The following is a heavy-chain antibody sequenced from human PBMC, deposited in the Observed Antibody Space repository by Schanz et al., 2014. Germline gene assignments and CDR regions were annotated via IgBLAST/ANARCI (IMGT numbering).Heavy chain of an antibody. D-gene: IGHD2-2*01. CDR2: IHTGSGNT. V-gene: IGHV1-3*04. CDR1: GYTFAGHA. Sequence: QVQLVQSGAEVKKPGASVKVSCEASGYTFAGHAVHWVRQAPGQGPEWVGWIHTGSGNTKYSQKCEGRVTITRDTSASIVYMELSSLRSEDTAVYYCARGGFFDSTSFDSWGQGTLVTVSS. J-gene: IGHJ4*02. CDR3: ARGGFFDSTSFDS.